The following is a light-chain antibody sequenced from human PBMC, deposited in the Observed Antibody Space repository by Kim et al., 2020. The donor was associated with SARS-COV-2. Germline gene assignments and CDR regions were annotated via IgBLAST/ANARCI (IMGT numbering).Light chain of an antibody. CDR2: GAS. CDR1: QSVSSN. V-gene: IGKV3-15*01. J-gene: IGKJ1*01. CDR3: QQYDNWPPRWT. Sequence: PGERATLSCRASQSVSSNLVWYQQKPGQAPRLLFFGASTRATGIPARFSGSGSGTEFTLTISSLQSEDSAVYYCQQYDNWPPRWTFGQGTKVDIK.